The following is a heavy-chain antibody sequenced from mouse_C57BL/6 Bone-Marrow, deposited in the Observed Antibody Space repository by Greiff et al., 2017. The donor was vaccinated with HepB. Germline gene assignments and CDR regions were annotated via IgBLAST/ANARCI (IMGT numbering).Heavy chain of an antibody. D-gene: IGHD1-1*01. Sequence: VMLVESGPGLVQPSQSLSITCTVSGFSLTSYGVHWVRQSPGKGLEWLGVIWSGGSTDYNAAFISRLSISKDNSKSQVFFKMNSLQADDTAIYYCARKDYGSSYWYFDVWGTGTTVTVSS. J-gene: IGHJ1*03. V-gene: IGHV2-2*01. CDR1: GFSLTSYG. CDR3: ARKDYGSSYWYFDV. CDR2: IWSGGST.